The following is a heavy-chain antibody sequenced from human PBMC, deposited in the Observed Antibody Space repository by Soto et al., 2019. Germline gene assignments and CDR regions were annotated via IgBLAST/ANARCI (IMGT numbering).Heavy chain of an antibody. V-gene: IGHV4-39*01. D-gene: IGHD3-10*01. CDR1: GGSISSSSYC. Sequence: PSETLSLTCTVSGGSISSSSYCWGWIRQPPGKGLEWIGSIYYSGSTYYNPSLKSRVTISVDTSKNQFSLKLSSVTAADTAVYYCARHEGGSEYWGQGTLVTVSS. CDR2: IYYSGST. J-gene: IGHJ4*02. CDR3: ARHEGGSEY.